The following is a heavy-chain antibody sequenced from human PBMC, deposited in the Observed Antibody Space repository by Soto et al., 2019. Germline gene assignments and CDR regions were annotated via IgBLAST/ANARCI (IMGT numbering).Heavy chain of an antibody. D-gene: IGHD5-18*01. J-gene: IGHJ4*02. CDR3: VKERSGHSYADS. V-gene: IGHV3-23*01. Sequence: EVQLLESGGGLVQPGGSVRLSCAASGFTFSNYAMSWLRQPPGKGLEWVSAISGSGDRTYYADSVKGRFTISRDNSKNTLYLQMNSLRAEDSAVYYCVKERSGHSYADSWGQGTLVTVSS. CDR1: GFTFSNYA. CDR2: ISGSGDRT.